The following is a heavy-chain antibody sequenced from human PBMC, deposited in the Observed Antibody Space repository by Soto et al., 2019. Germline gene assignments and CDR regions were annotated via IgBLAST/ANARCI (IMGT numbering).Heavy chain of an antibody. V-gene: IGHV4-30-4*01. CDR1: GGVIRIANYY. Sequence: QEQLRESGPGLVRPSETLSLTCTVSGGVIRIANYYWSWIRQRPGKGLEWIGYISHNGRPLYSPSPKIRVTMSFAKSKNQFPLKVRSVPAADTATYFCEGRRSTYYADGDGYYWHHTWGQGTLVVVST. D-gene: IGHD3-3*01. CDR2: ISHNGRP. J-gene: IGHJ4*02. CDR3: EGRRSTYYADGDGYYWHHT.